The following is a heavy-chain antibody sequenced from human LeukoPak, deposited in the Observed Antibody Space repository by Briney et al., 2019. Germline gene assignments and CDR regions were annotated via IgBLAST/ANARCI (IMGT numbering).Heavy chain of an antibody. CDR1: GGTFSSYA. CDR3: ARDRPGAYDSSVGGAFDI. Sequence: GASVKVSCKASGGTFSSYAISWVRQAPGQGLEWMGGIIPIFGTANYAQKFQGRVTITADKSTSTAYMELSSLRSGDTAVYYCARDRPGAYDSSVGGAFDIWGQGTMVTVSS. J-gene: IGHJ3*02. D-gene: IGHD3-22*01. CDR2: IIPIFGTA. V-gene: IGHV1-69*06.